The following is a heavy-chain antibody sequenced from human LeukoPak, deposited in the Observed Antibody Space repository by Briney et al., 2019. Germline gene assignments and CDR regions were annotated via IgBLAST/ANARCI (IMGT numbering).Heavy chain of an antibody. J-gene: IGHJ4*02. CDR3: TRPAASGYESPANY. D-gene: IGHD5-12*01. Sequence: GVPLQISSPASCYIFTTYCIGGARPMRGKGLEWMGIIYSGDSDTRYSPSFQGQATNSADKSISTGYLQWRSLKASDTAMYYCTRPAASGYESPANYWGQGTVVTVSS. V-gene: IGHV5-51*01. CDR2: IYSGDSDT. CDR1: CYIFTTYC.